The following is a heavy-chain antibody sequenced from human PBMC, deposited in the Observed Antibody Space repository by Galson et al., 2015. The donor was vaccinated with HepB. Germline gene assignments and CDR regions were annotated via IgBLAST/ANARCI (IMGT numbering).Heavy chain of an antibody. CDR3: AGVKMDYFGSGSYPRSFYYNYGMDV. CDR1: GFNFSDYY. D-gene: IGHD3-10*01. J-gene: IGHJ6*02. CDR2: IGSRSRHT. V-gene: IGHV3-11*05. Sequence: SLRLSCAASGFNFSDYYMSWIRQAPGKGLEWVSYIGSRSRHTNYADSVKGRFTISRDNAKSSLYLQMNSLRAEDTAVYYCAGVKMDYFGSGSYPRSFYYNYGMDVWGLGTTVTVSS.